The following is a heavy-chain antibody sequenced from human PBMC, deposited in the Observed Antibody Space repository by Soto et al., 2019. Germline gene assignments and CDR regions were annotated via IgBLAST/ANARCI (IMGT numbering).Heavy chain of an antibody. V-gene: IGHV4-34*12. CDR1: GGSFSDYY. Sequence: QVQLQQWGAGLLKPSETLSLTCAVYGGSFSDYYCSWVRQPPGKGLEWIGELIDSGSTNYNASLKSRVSISLDTYKNQFSLKLSSVTAADTAVYYCVRARGGVQHWGQGTMVTVSS. D-gene: IGHD3-10*01. CDR2: LIDSGST. J-gene: IGHJ1*01. CDR3: VRARGGVQH.